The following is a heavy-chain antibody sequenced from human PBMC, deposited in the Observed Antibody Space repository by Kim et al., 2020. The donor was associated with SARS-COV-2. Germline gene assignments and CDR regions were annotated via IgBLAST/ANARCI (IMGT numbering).Heavy chain of an antibody. Sequence: GGSLRLSCAASGFTFSNYAMSWVRQAPGKGLEWVSGISGSTSNTYYTDSVKGRFTISRDNSRNTLYLQMNSLRAEDTAIYYCAKDVYGTGSRPNAFGMWGQGTMVTVSS. CDR2: ISGSTSNT. CDR3: AKDVYGTGSRPNAFGM. D-gene: IGHD3-10*01. CDR1: GFTFSNYA. J-gene: IGHJ3*02. V-gene: IGHV3-23*01.